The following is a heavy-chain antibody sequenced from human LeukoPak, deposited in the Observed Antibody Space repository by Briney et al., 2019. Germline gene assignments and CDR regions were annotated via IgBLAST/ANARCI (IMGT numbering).Heavy chain of an antibody. Sequence: PGGSLRLSCTASGFTFSSYWMHWVRQAPGKGLVWVSRINSDGSSTSYADSVKGRFTISRDNAKNTLYLQMNSLRAEDTAVYYCAREGITMVRGVIYYYYYMDVWGKGTTVTISS. CDR3: AREGITMVRGVIYYYYYMDV. D-gene: IGHD3-10*01. J-gene: IGHJ6*03. CDR2: INSDGSST. CDR1: GFTFSSYW. V-gene: IGHV3-74*01.